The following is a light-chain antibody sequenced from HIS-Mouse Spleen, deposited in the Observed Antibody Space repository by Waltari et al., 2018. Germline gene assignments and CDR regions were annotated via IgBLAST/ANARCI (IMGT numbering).Light chain of an antibody. V-gene: IGLV2-23*03. CDR2: GGS. J-gene: IGLJ2*01. Sequence: QSALTQPSSVSGSPGQSITISCTGTSSDVGSYNLVSWYQQHPGQATKLMIYGGSKRPSGVSNRFSGSKSGNTASLTISGLQAEDEADYYCCSYAGSSTFVVVFGGGTKLTVL. CDR1: SSDVGSYNL. CDR3: CSYAGSSTFVVV.